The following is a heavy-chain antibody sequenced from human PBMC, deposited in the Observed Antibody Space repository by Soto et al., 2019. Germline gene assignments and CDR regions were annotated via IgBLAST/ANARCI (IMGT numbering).Heavy chain of an antibody. J-gene: IGHJ5*02. CDR1: GFTFSSYE. CDR2: ISSGGSTI. Sequence: GGSLRLSCAASGFTFSSYEMNWVRQAPGKGLEWVSYISSGGSTIYYADSVKGRFTISRDNAKNSPYLQMNSLRAEDTAVYYCAREAAADPTYWFDPWGQGTLVTVSS. V-gene: IGHV3-48*03. D-gene: IGHD6-13*01. CDR3: AREAAADPTYWFDP.